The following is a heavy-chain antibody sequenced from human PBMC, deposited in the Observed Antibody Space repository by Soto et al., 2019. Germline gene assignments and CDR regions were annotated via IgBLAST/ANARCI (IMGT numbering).Heavy chain of an antibody. V-gene: IGHV3-66*01. D-gene: IGHD3-10*01. CDR1: GFTVSSNY. CDR3: ARGQPFGGFGELSGRDYFDY. J-gene: IGHJ4*02. Sequence: GGSLRLSCAASGFTVSSNYMSWVRQAPGKGLEWVSVIYSGGSTYYADSVKGRFTISRDNSKNTLFLQMNSLRAEDTAVYYCARGQPFGGFGELSGRDYFDYWGQGTLVTVSS. CDR2: IYSGGST.